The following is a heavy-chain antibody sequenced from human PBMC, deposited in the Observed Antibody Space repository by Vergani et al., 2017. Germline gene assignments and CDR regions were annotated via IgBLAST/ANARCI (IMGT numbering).Heavy chain of an antibody. CDR1: GYSFTSYW. CDR2: IYPGDSDT. D-gene: IGHD3-22*01. J-gene: IGHJ2*01. CDR3: ARQDLYYDSRRGGWYFDL. Sequence: EVQLVQSGAEVKKPGESLKISCKGSGYSFTSYWIGWVRQMPXKGLEWMGIIYPGDSDTRYSPSFQGQVTISADKSISTAYLQWSSLKASDTAMYYCARQDLYYDSRRGGWYFDLWGRGTLVTVSS. V-gene: IGHV5-51*01.